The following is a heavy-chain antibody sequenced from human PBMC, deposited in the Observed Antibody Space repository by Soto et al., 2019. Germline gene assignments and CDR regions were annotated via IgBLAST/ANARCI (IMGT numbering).Heavy chain of an antibody. J-gene: IGHJ5*02. CDR1: GGGFSVDA. CDR3: ARVIVPTTVTTSNWFDP. D-gene: IGHD4-17*01. CDR2: IIPIFGTA. Sequence: PVNLSRTTSGGGFSVDAGGRLLLAPSQSLVWMGGIIPIFGTANYAQKFQGRVTITADESTSTAYMELSSLRSEDTAVYYCARVIVPTTVTTSNWFDPWGQGTLVNVSS. V-gene: IGHV1-69*01.